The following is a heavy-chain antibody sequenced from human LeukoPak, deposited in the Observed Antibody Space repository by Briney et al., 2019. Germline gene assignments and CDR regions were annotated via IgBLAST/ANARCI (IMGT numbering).Heavy chain of an antibody. V-gene: IGHV4-4*02. D-gene: IGHD6-19*01. CDR1: GGSIRSSNW. CDR3: ARDMKKRQWLAYWYFDL. J-gene: IGHJ2*01. CDR2: IYHSGST. Sequence: SGTLSLTCAVSGGSIRSSNWWSWVRQPPGKGQEWNGEIYHSGSTNYNASLKSRVTISVDKSKNQFSLKLSSVTAADTAVYYCARDMKKRQWLAYWYFDLWGRGTLVTVSS.